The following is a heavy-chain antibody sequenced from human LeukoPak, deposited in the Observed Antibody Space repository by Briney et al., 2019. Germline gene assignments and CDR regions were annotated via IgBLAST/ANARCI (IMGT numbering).Heavy chain of an antibody. CDR1: GFTFSSFA. D-gene: IGHD3-10*01. CDR2: ISGGGSST. J-gene: IGHJ4*02. V-gene: IGHV3-23*01. CDR3: ARSFSYGSGSYSLYYFDY. Sequence: PGRSLRLSCAASGFTFSSFAMSSVRQAPGKGLEWVSSISGGGSSTYYADSVKGRFTISRDNSKNTLHLHMISLRAEDTAVYYCARSFSYGSGSYSLYYFDYWGQGTLVTVSS.